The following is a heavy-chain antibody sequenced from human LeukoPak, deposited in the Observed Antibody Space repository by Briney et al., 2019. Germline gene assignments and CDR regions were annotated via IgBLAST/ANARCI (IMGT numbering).Heavy chain of an antibody. CDR3: ARGVVIAPQTFDY. V-gene: IGHV4-39*07. J-gene: IGHJ4*02. D-gene: IGHD2-21*01. CDR2: IYYSGST. CDR1: GGSISSSSYY. Sequence: NPSETLSLTCTVPGGSISSSSYYWGWIRQPPGKGLEWIGSIYYSGSTYYNPSLKSRVTISVDTSKNQFSLKLSSVTAADTAVYYCARGVVIAPQTFDYWGQGTLVTVSS.